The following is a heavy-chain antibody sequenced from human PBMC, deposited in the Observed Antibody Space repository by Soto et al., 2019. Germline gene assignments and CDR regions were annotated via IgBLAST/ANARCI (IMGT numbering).Heavy chain of an antibody. V-gene: IGHV3-23*01. Sequence: PGGSLRLSCAGSGFTPTTTPLSWVRQPPGKGLEWVTTISGTASSTYYVDSVDGRFFISRDNSKNTVTLQMNNLTLDDTAEYYVATSFRYLDNWGQGTRVTVSS. CDR3: ATSFRYLDN. D-gene: IGHD3-9*01. CDR1: GFTPTTTP. J-gene: IGHJ4*02. CDR2: ISGTASST.